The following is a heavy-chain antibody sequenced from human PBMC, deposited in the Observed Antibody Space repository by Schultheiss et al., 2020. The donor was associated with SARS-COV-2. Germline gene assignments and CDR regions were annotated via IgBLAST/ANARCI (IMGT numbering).Heavy chain of an antibody. CDR2: IYHSGST. Sequence: SETLSLTCAVSGGSISSSNWWSWVRQPPGKGLEWIGEIYHSGSTNYNPSLKSRVTISVDTSKNQFSLKLSSVTAADTAVYYCARAQENIVVVPAANFGDAFDIWGQGTMVTVSS. CDR3: ARAQENIVVVPAANFGDAFDI. D-gene: IGHD2-2*01. V-gene: IGHV4-4*02. J-gene: IGHJ3*02. CDR1: GGSISSSNW.